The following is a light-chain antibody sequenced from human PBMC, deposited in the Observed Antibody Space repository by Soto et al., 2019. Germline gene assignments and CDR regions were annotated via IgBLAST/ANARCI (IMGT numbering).Light chain of an antibody. CDR2: EGS. Sequence: QSALTQPPSASGSPGQSVTISCTGTRSDLGGYNYVSWYQQHPGKAPKLMIYEGSKRPSGVPDRFSGSKSGNTASLPVSGLQAEDEADYYCSSYAGSNNYVFGTGTKLTVL. J-gene: IGLJ1*01. CDR3: SSYAGSNNYV. V-gene: IGLV2-8*01. CDR1: RSDLGGYNY.